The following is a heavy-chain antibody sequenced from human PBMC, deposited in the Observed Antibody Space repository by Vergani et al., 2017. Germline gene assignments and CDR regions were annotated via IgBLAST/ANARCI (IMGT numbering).Heavy chain of an antibody. CDR1: GFTFSYYY. D-gene: IGHD6-13*01. J-gene: IGHJ6*02. CDR2: IKSKTDGGTT. Sequence: EVQLVESGGGLVQPGGSLRLSCAASGFTFSYYYMSWVRQAPGKGLEWVGRIKSKTDGGTTDYAAPVKGRFTISRDDSKNTLYLQMNSLKTEDTAVYYCTTGAAAGTTYYYYGMDVWGQGTTVTVSS. V-gene: IGHV3-15*01. CDR3: TTGAAAGTTYYYYGMDV.